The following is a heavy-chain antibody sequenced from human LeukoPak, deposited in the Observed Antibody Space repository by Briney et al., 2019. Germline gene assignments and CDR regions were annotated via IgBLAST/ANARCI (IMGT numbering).Heavy chain of an antibody. D-gene: IGHD3-16*01. CDR3: ARTEGIVIVLGGVMASVYMDV. V-gene: IGHV4-39*01. Sequence: PSETLSLTCTVSGGSISSTTYYWGWIRQPPGRGLEWIGNIYYSGSTYYNPSLKSRVTISVDTSKNQFSLKLSSVAAADTAVYYCARTEGIVIVLGGVMASVYMDVWGKGTTVTVSS. CDR2: IYYSGST. J-gene: IGHJ6*03. CDR1: GGSISSTTYY.